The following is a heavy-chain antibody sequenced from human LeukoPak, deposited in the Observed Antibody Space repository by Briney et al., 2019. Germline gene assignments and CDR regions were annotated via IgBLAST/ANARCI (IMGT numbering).Heavy chain of an antibody. J-gene: IGHJ5*02. V-gene: IGHV3-11*06. D-gene: IGHD6-13*01. CDR1: GFTFSDYY. CDR3: ARVGVITAAGTYDL. CDR2: ISGSGTHT. Sequence: GGSLRLSCAASGFTFSDYYMTWIRQSPGKGLEWVSYISGSGTHTNYADSVKGRFTISRDNAKNSLYLQMSSLRADDTAVYYCARVGVITAAGTYDLRGQGTLVTVSS.